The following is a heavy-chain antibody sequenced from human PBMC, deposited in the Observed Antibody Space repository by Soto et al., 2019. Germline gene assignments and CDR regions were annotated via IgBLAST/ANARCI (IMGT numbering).Heavy chain of an antibody. CDR2: ISYDGSNK. J-gene: IGHJ6*02. V-gene: IGHV3-30*18. Sequence: GGSLRLSCAASGFTFSSYGMHWVRQAPGKGLEWVAVISYDGSNKYYADSVKGRFTISRDNSKNTLYLQVNSLRAEDTAVYYCAKTQSGSWHKKSNQHYYYYYGMDVWGQGTTVTVSS. CDR1: GFTFSSYG. D-gene: IGHD6-13*01. CDR3: AKTQSGSWHKKSNQHYYYYYGMDV.